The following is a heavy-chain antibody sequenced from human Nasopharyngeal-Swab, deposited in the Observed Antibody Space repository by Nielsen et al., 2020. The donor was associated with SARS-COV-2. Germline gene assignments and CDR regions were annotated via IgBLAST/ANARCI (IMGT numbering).Heavy chain of an antibody. D-gene: IGHD3-9*01. CDR1: GFTFSDYT. CDR3: ARDLGYDILTGYRFDY. V-gene: IGHV3-21*01. J-gene: IGHJ4*02. CDR2: ISSSGSYM. Sequence: GESLKISCAASGFTFSDYTMNWVRQSPGPGLEWVSSISSSGSYMYYTDSVKGRFTMSRDNAKNSLYLQMNSLRAEDTAVYYCARDLGYDILTGYRFDYWGQGTLVTVSS.